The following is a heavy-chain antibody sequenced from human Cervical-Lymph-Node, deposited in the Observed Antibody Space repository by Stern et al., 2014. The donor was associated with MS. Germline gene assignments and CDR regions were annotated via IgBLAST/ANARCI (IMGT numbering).Heavy chain of an antibody. CDR2: ITAFNGDT. CDR3: ARDIVATTRDFHGLDV. D-gene: IGHD5-12*01. J-gene: IGHJ6*02. V-gene: IGHV1-18*01. Sequence: QVQLVQSGAEVKKPGASVRVSCKASGSTFTASGVSWVRQPPGQGLECMGGITAFNGDTNYPRNLQGRVTLTTDTSTSTAYMELRSLRSDDTAVYYCARDIVATTRDFHGLDVWGQGTTVTVSS. CDR1: GSTFTASG.